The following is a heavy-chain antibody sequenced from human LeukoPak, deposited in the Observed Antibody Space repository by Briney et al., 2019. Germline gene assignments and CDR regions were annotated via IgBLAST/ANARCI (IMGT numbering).Heavy chain of an antibody. CDR2: INPSGGST. D-gene: IGHD6-13*01. CDR1: GYTFTSYY. Sequence: ASVKVSCKASGYTFTSYYMHWVRQAPGQGLEWMGIINPSGGSTSYAQKFQGRVTMTRDTSTSTVYMELSSLRSEDTAVYYCARESRAEPEKGTIAAAGKYFDYWGQGTLVTVSS. V-gene: IGHV1-46*01. J-gene: IGHJ4*02. CDR3: ARESRAEPEKGTIAAAGKYFDY.